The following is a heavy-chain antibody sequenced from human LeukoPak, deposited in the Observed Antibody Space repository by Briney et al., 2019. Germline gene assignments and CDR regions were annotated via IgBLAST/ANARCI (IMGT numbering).Heavy chain of an antibody. D-gene: IGHD3-22*01. CDR3: AKDREKYYYDSSGYYRNWFDP. CDR2: IRYDGSNK. V-gene: IGHV3-30*02. CDR1: GFTFSSYG. Sequence: QPGGSLRLSCAASGFTFSSYGMHWVRQAPGKGLEWVAFIRYDGSNKYYADSVKGRFTISRDNSNNTLYLQMNSLRAEDTAVYYCAKDREKYYYDSSGYYRNWFDPWGQGTLVTVSS. J-gene: IGHJ5*02.